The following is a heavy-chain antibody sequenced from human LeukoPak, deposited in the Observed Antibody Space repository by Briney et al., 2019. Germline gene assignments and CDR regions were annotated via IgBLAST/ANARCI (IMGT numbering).Heavy chain of an antibody. CDR1: GGSISSYY. CDR2: IYYSGST. V-gene: IGHV4-59*08. Sequence: PSETLSLTCTVSGGSISSYYWSWIRPPPGKGLEWIGYIYYSGSTNYNPSLMSRVTISVVTSKNQFSLKLSSVTAADTAVYYCARQAEVATRPIYFDIWGQGTLVTVSS. CDR3: ARQAEVATRPIYFDI. D-gene: IGHD5-12*01. J-gene: IGHJ4*02.